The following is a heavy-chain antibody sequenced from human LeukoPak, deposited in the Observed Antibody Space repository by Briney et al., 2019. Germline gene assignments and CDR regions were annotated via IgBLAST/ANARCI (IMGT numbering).Heavy chain of an antibody. CDR2: IYYTGST. J-gene: IGHJ5*02. D-gene: IGHD6-19*01. Sequence: SETLSLTCTVSGGSITSSSYYWGWIRQPPGKGPEWIGSIYYTGSTNYNPSLKSRVTISLDTSKNQFSLKLTSVTAADTAVYYCASVRGYSSGWYASGFDPWGQGTLVTVSS. CDR3: ASVRGYSSGWYASGFDP. CDR1: GGSITSSSYY. V-gene: IGHV4-39*07.